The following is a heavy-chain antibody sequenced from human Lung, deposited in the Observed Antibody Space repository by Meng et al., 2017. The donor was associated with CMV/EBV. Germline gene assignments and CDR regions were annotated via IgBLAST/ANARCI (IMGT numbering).Heavy chain of an antibody. Sequence: VHLQEPSPGLVQPSGTLSLTCGVPGGSISRNNWWSWVRQPPGKGLEWIGEIYHSGSTNYNPSLKSRVTISVDKSKNPFSLNLSSVTAADTAVYYCARVGQWLPIDYWGQGTLVTVSS. CDR3: ARVGQWLPIDY. J-gene: IGHJ4*02. D-gene: IGHD6-19*01. CDR2: IYHSGST. CDR1: GGSISRNNW. V-gene: IGHV4-4*02.